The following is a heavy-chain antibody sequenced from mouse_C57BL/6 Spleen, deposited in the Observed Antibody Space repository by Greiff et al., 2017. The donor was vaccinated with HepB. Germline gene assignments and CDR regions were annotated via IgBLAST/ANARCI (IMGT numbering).Heavy chain of an antibody. Sequence: EVQGVESGGGLVKPGGSLKLSCAASGFTFSDYGMHWVRQAPEKGLEWVAYISSGSSTIYYADTVKGRCTISRDNAKNTLFLQMTSLRSEDTAMYYCARRRVTTVVEDWYFDVWGTGTTVTVSS. J-gene: IGHJ1*03. CDR1: GFTFSDYG. CDR2: ISSGSSTI. V-gene: IGHV5-17*01. D-gene: IGHD1-1*01. CDR3: ARRRVTTVVEDWYFDV.